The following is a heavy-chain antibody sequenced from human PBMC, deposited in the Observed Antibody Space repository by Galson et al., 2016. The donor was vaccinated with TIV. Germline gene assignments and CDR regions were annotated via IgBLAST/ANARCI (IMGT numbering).Heavy chain of an antibody. Sequence: SLRLSCAASGFIFRRYSMNWVRQAPGKGLERVSTISSSSDYRFYADSVKGRFTISRDNARNSLHLQINSLRGEDTAVYYCARDRDYYDSSSYSPDAFDMWVQGTMVTVSS. CDR3: ARDRDYYDSSSYSPDAFDM. V-gene: IGHV3-21*01. CDR2: ISSSSDYR. J-gene: IGHJ3*02. CDR1: GFIFRRYS. D-gene: IGHD3-22*01.